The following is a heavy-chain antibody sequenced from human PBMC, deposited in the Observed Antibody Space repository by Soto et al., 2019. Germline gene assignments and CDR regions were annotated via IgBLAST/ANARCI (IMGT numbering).Heavy chain of an antibody. Sequence: ETLSLTCTVSGASISSDYWSWVRQPPGRGLEWIAYIHYSGDTNHNPSLKSRVTISIDTSKNQFSLRLSSVTAADTAVYYCVRSNPNTKFGVNAPRGMDVWGQGTTVTVSS. J-gene: IGHJ6*02. CDR2: IHYSGDT. CDR1: GASISSDY. CDR3: VRSNPNTKFGVNAPRGMDV. D-gene: IGHD3-3*01. V-gene: IGHV4-59*12.